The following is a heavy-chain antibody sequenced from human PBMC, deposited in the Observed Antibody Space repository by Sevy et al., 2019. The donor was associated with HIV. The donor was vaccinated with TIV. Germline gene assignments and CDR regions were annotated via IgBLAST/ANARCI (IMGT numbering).Heavy chain of an antibody. CDR2: TYYRSKWYN. CDR3: ARDFVNLGYCSGGSCYSNYFDY. J-gene: IGHJ4*02. CDR1: GDSVSSNSAA. Sequence: SQTLSLTCAISGDSVSSNSAAWNWIRQSPSRGLEWLGRTYYRSKWYNDYAVSVKSRITINPDTSKNQFPLQLNSVTPEDTAVYYCARDFVNLGYCSGGSCYSNYFDYWGQGTLVTVSS. D-gene: IGHD2-15*01. V-gene: IGHV6-1*01.